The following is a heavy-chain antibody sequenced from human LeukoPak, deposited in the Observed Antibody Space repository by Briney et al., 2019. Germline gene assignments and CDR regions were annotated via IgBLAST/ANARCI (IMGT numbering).Heavy chain of an antibody. Sequence: PGGSLRLSCAASGFTFNSYAMSWVRQAPGKGLEWVSAISPGGSDTYYADSVRGRFTISRDNPKNTLYLQMSSLRAEDSAVYYCAKRGGYETMAAFDYWGQETLVTVSS. J-gene: IGHJ4*02. D-gene: IGHD3-10*01. V-gene: IGHV3-23*01. CDR2: ISPGGSDT. CDR1: GFTFNSYA. CDR3: AKRGGYETMAAFDY.